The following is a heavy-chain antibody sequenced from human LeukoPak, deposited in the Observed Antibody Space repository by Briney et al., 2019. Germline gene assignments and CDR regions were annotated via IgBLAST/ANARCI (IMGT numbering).Heavy chain of an antibody. CDR2: IIPIFGTA. CDR3: ARDLDSYGYSGWFDP. Sequence: SVKVSCKASGGTFSGYAISWVRQAPGQGLEWMGGIIPIFGTANYAQKFQGRVTITADESTSTAYMELSSLRSEDTAAYYCARDLDSYGYSGWFDPWGQGTLVTVSS. J-gene: IGHJ5*02. CDR1: GGTFSGYA. D-gene: IGHD5-18*01. V-gene: IGHV1-69*01.